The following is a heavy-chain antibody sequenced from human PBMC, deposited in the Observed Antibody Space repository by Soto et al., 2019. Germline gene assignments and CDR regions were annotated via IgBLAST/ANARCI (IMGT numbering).Heavy chain of an antibody. D-gene: IGHD2-15*01. CDR3: ARAAPRYCSGGSCSSGRDY. CDR1: GGSFSGYY. CDR2: INHSGST. V-gene: IGHV4-34*01. Sequence: QVQLQQWGAGLLKPSETLSLTCAVYGGSFSGYYWSWIRQPPGKGLEWIGEINHSGSTNYNPSLTSRVTISVDTSKNQFTLKLSSVTAADTAVYYCARAAPRYCSGGSCSSGRDYWGQGTLVTVSS. J-gene: IGHJ4*02.